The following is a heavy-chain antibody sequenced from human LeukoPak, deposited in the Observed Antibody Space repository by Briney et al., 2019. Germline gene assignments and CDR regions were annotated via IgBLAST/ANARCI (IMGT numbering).Heavy chain of an antibody. J-gene: IGHJ2*01. D-gene: IGHD4-17*01. Sequence: GGSLRLSCAASGFTFSSNSMNWVRQAPGKGLEWVSYISSSSSTIYYADSVKGRFTISRDNAKNSLYLQMNSLRAEDTAVNYCARDSQYGDYRYFDLWGRGTLVTVSS. V-gene: IGHV3-48*01. CDR1: GFTFSSNS. CDR3: ARDSQYGDYRYFDL. CDR2: ISSSSSTI.